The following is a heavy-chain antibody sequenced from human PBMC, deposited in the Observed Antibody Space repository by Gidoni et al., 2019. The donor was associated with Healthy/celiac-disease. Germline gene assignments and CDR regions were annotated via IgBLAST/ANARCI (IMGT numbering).Heavy chain of an antibody. D-gene: IGHD2-21*02. Sequence: KPGSSVKVSCKASGGTFSSYAISWVRQAPGQGLEWMGGIIPIFGTANYAQKFQGRVTITADESTSTAYMELSSLRSEDTAVYYCARSAYCGGDCYSGSDYWGQGTLVTVSS. CDR1: GGTFSSYA. CDR3: ARSAYCGGDCYSGSDY. V-gene: IGHV1-69*01. J-gene: IGHJ4*02. CDR2: IIPIFGTA.